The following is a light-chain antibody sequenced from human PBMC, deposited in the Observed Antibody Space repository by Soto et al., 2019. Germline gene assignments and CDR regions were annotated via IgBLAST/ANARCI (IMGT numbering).Light chain of an antibody. CDR3: RSHTSTSLV. CDR1: ISDVVVYDF. V-gene: IGLV2-14*03. Sequence: QSVLTQPASVSGSPGQSITISYTVTISDVVVYDFVSFYQQHPVKAPKLMIYDFINLPSLFSNRFSVSNSGNTASLTISRLQSEDEADYHCRSHTSTSLVYGTGTKVTVL. CDR2: DFI. J-gene: IGLJ1*01.